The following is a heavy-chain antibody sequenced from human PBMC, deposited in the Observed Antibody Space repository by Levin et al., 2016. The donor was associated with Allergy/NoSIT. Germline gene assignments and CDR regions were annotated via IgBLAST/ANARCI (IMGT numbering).Heavy chain of an antibody. V-gene: IGHV3-74*01. CDR3: ARDAPPYDFDV. D-gene: IGHD3-3*01. J-gene: IGHJ6*02. CDR2: INSDGSST. Sequence: VRQMPGKGLVWVSRINSDGSSTSYADSVKGRFTISRDNAKNTLYLQMNSLRAEDTAVYYCARDAPPYDFDVWGQGTTVTVSS.